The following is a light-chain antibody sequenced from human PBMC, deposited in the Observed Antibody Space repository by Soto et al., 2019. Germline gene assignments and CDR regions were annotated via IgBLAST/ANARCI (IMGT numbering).Light chain of an antibody. J-gene: IGKJ1*01. CDR3: MQSLQTPRT. V-gene: IGKV2-28*01. CDR1: QSLLHRNGYIY. CDR2: LGS. Sequence: DIRMTQTPLSLPVIPGESASISCTSSQSLLHRNGYIYLDWYVQKTGQSPQLLIYLGSNQASGVPDRFSASGSGTYFTLRISRVEADDVGVFYCMQSLQTPRTFGQGTKLEIK.